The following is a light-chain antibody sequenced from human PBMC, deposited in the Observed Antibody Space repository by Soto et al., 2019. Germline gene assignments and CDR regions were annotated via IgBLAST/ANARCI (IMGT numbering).Light chain of an antibody. CDR2: GNT. CDR3: PSYASSLSAWV. J-gene: IGLJ3*02. V-gene: IGLV1-40*01. Sequence: QSVLTQPPSVSGAPGQRVTISCTASSSNIGAGYDVHWYQQLPGTAPKLLIYGNTNRPSGVPDRFSGSKSGTSASLAITGLQAEDEADYYCPSYASSLSAWVFGGGTKLTVL. CDR1: SSNIGAGYD.